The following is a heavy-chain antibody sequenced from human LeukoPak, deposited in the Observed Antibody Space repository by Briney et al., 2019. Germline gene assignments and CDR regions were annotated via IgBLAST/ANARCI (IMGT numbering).Heavy chain of an antibody. Sequence: PSETLSLTRTVPGGSISSYYWSWMRQPPGKGVEWIGNIYYCGSTNYTPSLNSRVTISVDTSKTQFSLNLISVPAADTAVYYCARGGSTGTNLNCVDPWGQGTLVTVSS. CDR3: ARGGSTGTNLNCVDP. D-gene: IGHD1-1*01. CDR2: IYYCGST. V-gene: IGHV4-59*01. CDR1: GGSISSYY. J-gene: IGHJ5*02.